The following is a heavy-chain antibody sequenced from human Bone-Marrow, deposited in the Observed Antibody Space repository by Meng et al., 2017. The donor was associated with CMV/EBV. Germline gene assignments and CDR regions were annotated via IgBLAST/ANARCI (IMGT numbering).Heavy chain of an antibody. Sequence: GGSLRLSCAASGFTFSRYWMHWVRQAPGKGLVWVSRINSDVSSTSYADSVKGRFTISRDNAKNTLYLQMNSLRAEDTAVYYCAREVVPAAIWPSYGMDVWGQGTTVTVSS. CDR2: INSDVSST. CDR1: GFTFSRYW. D-gene: IGHD2-2*01. V-gene: IGHV3-74*01. J-gene: IGHJ6*02. CDR3: AREVVPAAIWPSYGMDV.